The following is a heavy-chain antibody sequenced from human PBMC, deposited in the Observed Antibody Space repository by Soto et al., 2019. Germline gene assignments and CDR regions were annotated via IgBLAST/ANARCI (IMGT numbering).Heavy chain of an antibody. J-gene: IGHJ4*02. D-gene: IGHD3-10*01. CDR3: ARGIFGSGTANDY. CDR2: INGDGSGT. Sequence: EVQLVESGGGLVQPGGSLRLSCAASGFTFSGSWMHWVRQAPGKGLVWVSRINGDGSGTSSADFVKGRFTISRDDAKNTLFLQMNGLRAEDTAVYYWARGIFGSGTANDYWGQGTLVTVSS. V-gene: IGHV3-74*01. CDR1: GFTFSGSW.